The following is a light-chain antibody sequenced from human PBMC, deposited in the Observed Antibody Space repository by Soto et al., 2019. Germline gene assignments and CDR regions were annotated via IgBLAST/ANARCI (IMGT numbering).Light chain of an antibody. J-gene: IGKJ4*01. Sequence: DIVMTQSPHSLAVSLGERATINCKSSESVLYSSNNNNYLAWYQEKPGQPPKLLIYWASTRESGVPDRFSGSGSGTDFTLTISSLQAEDVADYHCQQYYNFPLTFGGGTKVEIK. CDR1: ESVLYSSNNNNY. CDR2: WAS. CDR3: QQYYNFPLT. V-gene: IGKV4-1*01.